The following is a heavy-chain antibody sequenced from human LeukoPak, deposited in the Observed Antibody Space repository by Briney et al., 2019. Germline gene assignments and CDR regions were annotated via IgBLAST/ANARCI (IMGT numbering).Heavy chain of an antibody. CDR1: GFTFSSYS. Sequence: PGGSLRLSCAASGFTFSSYSMSWVRQAPGKGLEWVSSISSSSSYIYYADSVKGRFTISRDNAKNSLYLQMNSLRAEDTAVYYCARGGSRLLTGYMDVWGKGTTVTVSS. CDR3: ARGGSRLLTGYMDV. CDR2: ISSSSSYI. J-gene: IGHJ6*03. D-gene: IGHD6-25*01. V-gene: IGHV3-21*01.